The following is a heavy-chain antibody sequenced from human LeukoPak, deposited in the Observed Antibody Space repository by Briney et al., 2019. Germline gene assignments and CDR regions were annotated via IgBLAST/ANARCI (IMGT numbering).Heavy chain of an antibody. CDR1: GASVNTDY. J-gene: IGHJ4*02. CDR2: TYNSGST. Sequence: SETLSLTCTVSGASVNTDYWSWIRQPPGKGLEWIGYTYNSGSTTYNPSLKSRVTISVDTSKNRFSLGLTSVTAADTAMYYCARDRGEGRERPFDYWGRGTLVTVSS. V-gene: IGHV4-59*02. D-gene: IGHD1-26*01. CDR3: ARDRGEGRERPFDY.